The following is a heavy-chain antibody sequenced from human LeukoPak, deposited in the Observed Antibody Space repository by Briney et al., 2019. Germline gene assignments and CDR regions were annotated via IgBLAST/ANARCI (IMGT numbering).Heavy chain of an antibody. CDR3: TTGALTA. D-gene: IGHD1-20*01. CDR2: IKDKNDGGTT. V-gene: IGHV3-15*01. CDR1: GITFNYAW. J-gene: IGHJ4*02. Sequence: GGSLRLSCAASGITFNYAWMSWVRQAPGKGLEWVGRIKDKNDGGTTDYAEPVKGRFTISRDDSKNMVYLQMNSPKTEDTGVYYCTTGALTAWGQGTLVSVSS.